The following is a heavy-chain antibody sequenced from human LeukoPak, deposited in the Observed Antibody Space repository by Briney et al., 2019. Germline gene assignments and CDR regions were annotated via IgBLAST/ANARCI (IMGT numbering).Heavy chain of an antibody. D-gene: IGHD3-22*01. CDR3: ARVPPNLNYYDSSGYYYFDY. CDR2: IRYDGSNK. J-gene: IGHJ4*02. V-gene: IGHV3-30*02. CDR1: GFTFSSYG. Sequence: GGSLRLSCAASGFTFSSYGMHWVRQAPGKGLEWVAFIRYDGSNKYYADSVKGRFTISRDNSKNTLYLQMNSLRSEDTAVYYCARVPPNLNYYDSSGYYYFDYWGQGTLVTVSS.